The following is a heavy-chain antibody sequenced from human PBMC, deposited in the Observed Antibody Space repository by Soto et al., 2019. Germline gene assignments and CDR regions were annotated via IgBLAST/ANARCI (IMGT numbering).Heavy chain of an antibody. D-gene: IGHD6-19*01. V-gene: IGHV3-15*01. Sequence: EVQLVESGGGLVKPGGSLRLSCAASGFTLSNAWMTWVPEAPGKGLECVGRLNSKRDGGTPDYVARVKGRFIISRGDSENAMYLQMNNLNSEETAVYYCTTGGGWFSNVWGQGTTVTVSS. J-gene: IGHJ6*02. CDR1: GFTLSNAW. CDR2: LNSKRDGGTP. CDR3: TTGGGWFSNV.